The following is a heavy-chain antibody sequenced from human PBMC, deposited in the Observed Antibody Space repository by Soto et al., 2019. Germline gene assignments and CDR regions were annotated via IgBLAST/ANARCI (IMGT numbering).Heavy chain of an antibody. CDR3: ARDGGYYYGSGSYGYARNYYYYYGMDV. J-gene: IGHJ6*02. D-gene: IGHD3-10*01. Sequence: PSETLSLTCAVSGGSISSGTYSWSWIRQPPGKGLEWIGYIYHSGSTYSNPSLKSRVTISVDRSKNQFSLKLSSVTAADTAVYYCARDGGYYYGSGSYGYARNYYYYYGMDVWGQGTTVTVSS. CDR1: GGSISSGTYS. CDR2: IYHSGST. V-gene: IGHV4-30-2*01.